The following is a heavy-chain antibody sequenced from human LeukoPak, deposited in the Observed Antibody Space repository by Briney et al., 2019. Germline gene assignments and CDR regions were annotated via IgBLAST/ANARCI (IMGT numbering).Heavy chain of an antibody. V-gene: IGHV4-34*01. Sequence: SETLSLTCAVYGGSFSGYYWSWIRQPPGKGLEWIGSIYYSGSTYYNPSLKSRVTISVDTSKNQFSLKLSSVTAADTAVYYCARHRQGYSGYGVDYWGQGTLVTVSS. CDR1: GGSFSGYY. CDR2: IYYSGST. D-gene: IGHD5-12*01. CDR3: ARHRQGYSGYGVDY. J-gene: IGHJ4*02.